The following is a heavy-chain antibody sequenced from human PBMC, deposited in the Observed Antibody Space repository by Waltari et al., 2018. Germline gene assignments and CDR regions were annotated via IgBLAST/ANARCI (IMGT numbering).Heavy chain of an antibody. Sequence: QVQLQESGPGLAKPSQTLSLTCTVSGGSIRSPDYYWSWIRQHPGKGLAWVGYIFYSGTAYYNPSLEDRVTISVDTSKNQFSLNIYSVTAADTAVYYCARVMYNWNYGVSRWDALDIWGQGTMVTVTP. CDR2: IFYSGTA. CDR1: GGSIRSPDYY. V-gene: IGHV4-31*03. CDR3: ARVMYNWNYGVSRWDALDI. D-gene: IGHD1-7*01. J-gene: IGHJ3*02.